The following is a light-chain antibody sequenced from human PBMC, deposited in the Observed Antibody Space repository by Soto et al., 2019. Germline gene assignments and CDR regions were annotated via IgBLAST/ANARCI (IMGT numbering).Light chain of an antibody. V-gene: IGLV2-14*01. CDR2: DVS. J-gene: IGLJ1*01. CDR1: SSDVGG. Sequence: QSALTQPASVSGSPGQSITISCTGTSSDVGGVCWYQQHPGKAPKLMIYDVSNRPSGVSNRFSGSKSGNTASLTISGLQAEDEADYYCSSYTSSSTRVFGTGTKLTVL. CDR3: SSYTSSSTRV.